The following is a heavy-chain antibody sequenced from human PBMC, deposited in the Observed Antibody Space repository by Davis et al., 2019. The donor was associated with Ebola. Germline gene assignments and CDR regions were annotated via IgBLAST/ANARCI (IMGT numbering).Heavy chain of an antibody. CDR1: GFTFSKYD. J-gene: IGHJ4*02. Sequence: GESLKISCAASGFTFSKYDMTWVRQAPGKGLEWVSVISGSGGSTYYADSVKGRFTISRDNAKNKLSLQMNSLRAEETAVYYCTKVRDDYWGQGNLVTVSS. CDR2: ISGSGGST. CDR3: TKVRDDY. V-gene: IGHV3-23*01.